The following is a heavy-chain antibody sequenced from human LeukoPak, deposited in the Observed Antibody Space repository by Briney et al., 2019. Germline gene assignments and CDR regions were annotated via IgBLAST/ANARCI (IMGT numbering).Heavy chain of an antibody. J-gene: IGHJ4*02. CDR2: ISTGSSYI. CDR3: ARDSTPYDSSGYCYDY. CDR1: GFTFSAYS. D-gene: IGHD3-22*01. Sequence: GGSLRLSCAASGFTFSAYSMNWVRQAPGKGLEWVSSISTGSSYIYYADSVKGRFTISRENAKNSLYLQMNSLRAEDTAVYYCARDSTPYDSSGYCYDYWGQGTLVTVSS. V-gene: IGHV3-21*01.